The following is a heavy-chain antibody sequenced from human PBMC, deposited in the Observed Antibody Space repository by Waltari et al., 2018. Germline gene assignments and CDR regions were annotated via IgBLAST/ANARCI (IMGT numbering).Heavy chain of an antibody. J-gene: IGHJ4*02. CDR1: GGAISRYY. Sequence: QVQLQESGPGLVKPSETLSLTCTVSGGAISRYYWSWIRQPAGKGLEWIGRIYTSGSTNYNPSLKSRVTMSVDTSKNQFSLKLSSVTAADTAVYYCARDLLADSSGYYLLGYWGQGTLVTVSS. D-gene: IGHD3-22*01. V-gene: IGHV4-4*07. CDR2: IYTSGST. CDR3: ARDLLADSSGYYLLGY.